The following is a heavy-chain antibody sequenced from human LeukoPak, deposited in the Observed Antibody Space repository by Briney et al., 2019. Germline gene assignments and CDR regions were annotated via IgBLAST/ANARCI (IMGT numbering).Heavy chain of an antibody. D-gene: IGHD3-3*01. V-gene: IGHV3-9*01. Sequence: GGSLRLSCAASGFTFDDYAMHWVRHAPGKGLEWVSGISWNSGSIGYADSVKGRFTISRDNAKNSLYLQMNSLRAEDTAVYYCARPGGMEQFLEWLPFDYWGQGTLVTVSS. CDR1: GFTFDDYA. J-gene: IGHJ4*02. CDR3: ARPGGMEQFLEWLPFDY. CDR2: ISWNSGSI.